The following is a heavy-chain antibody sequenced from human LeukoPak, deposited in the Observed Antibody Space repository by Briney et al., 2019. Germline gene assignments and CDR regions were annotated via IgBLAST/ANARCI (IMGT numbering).Heavy chain of an antibody. CDR1: GGSFSGYY. Sequence: SETLSLTCAVYGGSFSGYYWSWIRQPPGKGLEWIGEINHSGSTNYNPSLKSRVTISVDTSKNQFSLKLSSVTAADTAVYYCARSNGSGSYSFGYWGQGTLVTVSS. J-gene: IGHJ4*02. CDR2: INHSGST. D-gene: IGHD3-10*01. V-gene: IGHV4-34*01. CDR3: ARSNGSGSYSFGY.